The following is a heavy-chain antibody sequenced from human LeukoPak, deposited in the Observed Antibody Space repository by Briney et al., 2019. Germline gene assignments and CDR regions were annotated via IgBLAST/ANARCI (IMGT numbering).Heavy chain of an antibody. CDR2: YSGST. V-gene: IGHV4-59*11. Sequence: SETLSLTCTVSGGSFTSHYWSWIRQPPRKGLEWIGYYSGSTNYNPSLKSRATILADTSKNQFSLKLTSVTAADTAVYYCARDRYFDNWGQGILVTVSS. CDR1: GGSFTSHY. CDR3: ARDRYFDN. J-gene: IGHJ4*02.